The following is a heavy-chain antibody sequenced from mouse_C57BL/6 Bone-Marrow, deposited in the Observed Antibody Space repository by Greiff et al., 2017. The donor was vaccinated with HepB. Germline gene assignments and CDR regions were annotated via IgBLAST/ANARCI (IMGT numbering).Heavy chain of an antibody. CDR1: GYTFTSYW. CDR2: IDPSDSYT. Sequence: QVQLQQSGAELVKPGASVKLSCKASGYTFTSYWMQWVKQRPGQGLEWIGEIDPSDSYTNYNQKFKGKATLTVDTSSSTAYMQLSSLTSEDSAVYYCARRITTVVATDFDYWGQGTTLTVSS. D-gene: IGHD1-1*01. J-gene: IGHJ2*01. CDR3: ARRITTVVATDFDY. V-gene: IGHV1-50*01.